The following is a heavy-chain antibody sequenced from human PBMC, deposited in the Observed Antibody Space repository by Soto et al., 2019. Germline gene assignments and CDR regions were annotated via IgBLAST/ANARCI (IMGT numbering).Heavy chain of an antibody. J-gene: IGHJ4*02. D-gene: IGHD1-26*01. CDR3: AKDNILVGATVGYFDY. Sequence: PGGSLRLSCAASGFTFSSYAMSWVRQAPGKGLEWVSAISGSGGSTYYADSVKGRFTISRDNSKNTLYLQMNSLRAEDTAVYYCAKDNILVGATVGYFDYWGQGTLVTVSS. CDR1: GFTFSSYA. V-gene: IGHV3-23*01. CDR2: ISGSGGST.